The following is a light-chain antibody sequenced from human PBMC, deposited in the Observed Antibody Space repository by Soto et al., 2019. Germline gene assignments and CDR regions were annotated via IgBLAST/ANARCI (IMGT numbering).Light chain of an antibody. Sequence: IQLTQSPSSLSASVGDSVTITCRTSQGIGSYLAWYQQKPGKAPNLLIYAASTLQSGVPSRFSGSGYGTEFTLTISSLQSEDFATYYCLQTYSAPRTFGQGTKVEIK. CDR2: AAS. CDR3: LQTYSAPRT. V-gene: IGKV1-9*01. CDR1: QGIGSY. J-gene: IGKJ1*01.